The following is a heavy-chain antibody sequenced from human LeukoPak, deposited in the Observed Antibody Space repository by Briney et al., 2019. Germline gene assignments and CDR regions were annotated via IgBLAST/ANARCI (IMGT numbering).Heavy chain of an antibody. CDR3: ARGLPYYYDSSGYSFDY. Sequence: SETLSLTCAVYGGSFSGYYWGWIRQPPGKGLEWIGEINHSGSTNYNPSLKSRVTISVDTSKNQFSLKLSSVTAADTAVYYCARGLPYYYDSSGYSFDYWGQGTLVTVSS. CDR2: INHSGST. CDR1: GGSFSGYY. D-gene: IGHD3-22*01. V-gene: IGHV4-34*01. J-gene: IGHJ4*02.